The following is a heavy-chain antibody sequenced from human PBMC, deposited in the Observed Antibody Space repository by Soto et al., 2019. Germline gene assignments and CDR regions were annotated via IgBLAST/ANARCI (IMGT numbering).Heavy chain of an antibody. Sequence: GGSLRLSCAAAGFTFSSYGMHWVRQAPGKGLEWVAVISYDGSNKYYADSVKGRFTISRDNAKNSLYLQMNSLRAEDTAVYYCAIEKVGPTSIHVFDIWGQGT. CDR1: GFTFSSYG. D-gene: IGHD1-26*01. J-gene: IGHJ3*02. CDR2: ISYDGSNK. V-gene: IGHV3-30*03. CDR3: AIEKVGPTSIHVFDI.